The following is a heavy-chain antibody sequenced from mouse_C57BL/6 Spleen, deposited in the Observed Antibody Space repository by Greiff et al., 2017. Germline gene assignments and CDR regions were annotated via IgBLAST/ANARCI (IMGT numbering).Heavy chain of an antibody. D-gene: IGHD2-3*01. CDR1: GYSITSGYY. V-gene: IGHV3-6*01. CDR3: ARHLIYAGYFDY. J-gene: IGHJ2*01. Sequence: VQLQQSVPGLVKPSQSLSLSCSVTGYSITSGYYWNWIRQFPGNKLEWMGYISYDGSNKYNPSLKNRISITRDTSKNQFFLKLNSVTTEDTATYYCARHLIYAGYFDYWGQGPPLTVSS. CDR2: ISYDGSN.